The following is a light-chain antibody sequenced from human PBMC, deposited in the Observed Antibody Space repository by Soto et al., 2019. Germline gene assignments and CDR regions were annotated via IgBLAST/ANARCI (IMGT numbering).Light chain of an antibody. Sequence: EIVLTQSPGTLSLSPGERATLSCRASQSLSSYLACYQQKPGQAPRLLIYGASSRATGIPDRFSGSGSGTDFTLTISRLEPEDFSVDYYRQYGSSPSSTFGQGTKLEIK. J-gene: IGKJ2*01. CDR1: QSLSSY. CDR3: RQYGSSPSST. CDR2: GAS. V-gene: IGKV3-20*01.